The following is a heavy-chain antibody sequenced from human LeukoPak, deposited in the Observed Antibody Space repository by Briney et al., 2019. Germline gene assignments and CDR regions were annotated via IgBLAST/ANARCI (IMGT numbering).Heavy chain of an antibody. D-gene: IGHD5-18*01. J-gene: IGHJ4*02. CDR3: ARDPIQLWLMGFDY. CDR2: ISYDGSNK. V-gene: IGHV3-30-3*01. Sequence: GGSLRLSRAASGFTFSSYAMHWVRQAPGKGLEWVAVISYDGSNKYYADSVKGRFTISRDNSKNTLYLQMNSLRAEDTAVYYCARDPIQLWLMGFDYWGRGTLVTVSS. CDR1: GFTFSSYA.